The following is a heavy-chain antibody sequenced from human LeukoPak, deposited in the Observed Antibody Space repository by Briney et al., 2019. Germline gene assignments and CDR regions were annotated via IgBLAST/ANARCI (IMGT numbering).Heavy chain of an antibody. D-gene: IGHD3-9*01. CDR1: GGSISSGSYY. CDR2: IYTSGST. J-gene: IGHJ4*02. Sequence: SETLSLTCTVSGGSISSGSYYWSWIRQPAGKGLDWIGRIYTSGSTNYNPSLKSRVTISVDTSKNQFSLKLSSVTAADTAVYYCAREGYHILTGYYHFDYWGQGTLVTVSS. CDR3: AREGYHILTGYYHFDY. V-gene: IGHV4-61*02.